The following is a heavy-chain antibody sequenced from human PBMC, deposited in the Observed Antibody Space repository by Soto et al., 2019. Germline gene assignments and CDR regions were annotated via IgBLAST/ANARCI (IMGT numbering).Heavy chain of an antibody. CDR2: IGTAGDT. CDR3: ARMVRGAPQDYYYGMDV. J-gene: IGHJ6*02. V-gene: IGHV3-13*01. CDR1: GFTFSSYG. Sequence: GGSLRLSCAASGFTFSSYGMHWVRQATGKGLEWVSAIGTAGDTYYPGSVKGRFTISRENAKNSLYLQMNSLRAGDTAVYYCARMVRGAPQDYYYGMDVWGQGTTVTVSS. D-gene: IGHD3-10*01.